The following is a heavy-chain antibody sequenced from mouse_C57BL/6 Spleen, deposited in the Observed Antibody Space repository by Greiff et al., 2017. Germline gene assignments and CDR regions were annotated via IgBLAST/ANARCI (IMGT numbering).Heavy chain of an antibody. CDR2: IDPSDSYT. Sequence: QVQLQQPGAELVMPGASVKLSCKASGYTFTSYWMHWVKQRPGQGLVWIGEIDPSDSYTNYNQKVKGKSTLTVDKSSSTAYMQLSSLTSEDSAVYYCARGLRNFDYWGQGTTLTVSS. CDR1: GYTFTSYW. J-gene: IGHJ2*01. D-gene: IGHD1-1*01. CDR3: ARGLRNFDY. V-gene: IGHV1-69*01.